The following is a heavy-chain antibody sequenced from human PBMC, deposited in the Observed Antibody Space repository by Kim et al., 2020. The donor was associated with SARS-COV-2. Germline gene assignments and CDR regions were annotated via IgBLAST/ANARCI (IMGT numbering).Heavy chain of an antibody. Sequence: GGSLRLSCAASGFTFSNAWMSWVRQAPGKGLEWVGRIKSKTDGGTTDYAAPVKGRFTISRDDSKNTLYMQMNSLKTEDTAVYYYTTEVPYYYYGMDVWGQGTTVTVSS. CDR3: TTEVPYYYYGMDV. V-gene: IGHV3-15*01. CDR1: GFTFSNAW. J-gene: IGHJ6*02. D-gene: IGHD3-10*01. CDR2: IKSKTDGGTT.